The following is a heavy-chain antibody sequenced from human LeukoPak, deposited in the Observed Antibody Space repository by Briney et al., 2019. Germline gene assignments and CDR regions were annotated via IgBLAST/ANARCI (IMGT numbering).Heavy chain of an antibody. CDR1: GYTFTGYY. J-gene: IGHJ4*02. CDR3: ARDKYYYDSSGPAPFDY. V-gene: IGHV1-2*02. CDR2: INPNSGGT. D-gene: IGHD3-22*01. Sequence: ASAKVSCKASGYTFTGYYMHWVRQAPGQGLEWMGWINPNSGGTNYAQKFQGRVTMTRDTSISTAYMELSRLRSDDTAVYYCARDKYYYDSSGPAPFDYWGQGTLVTVSS.